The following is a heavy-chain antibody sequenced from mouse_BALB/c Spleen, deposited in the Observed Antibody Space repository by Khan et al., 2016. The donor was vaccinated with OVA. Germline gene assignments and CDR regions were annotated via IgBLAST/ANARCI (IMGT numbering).Heavy chain of an antibody. CDR3: ARTARIKY. CDR1: GYSITSGYG. V-gene: IGHV3-2*02. D-gene: IGHD1-2*01. Sequence: EVQLQASGPGLVKPSQSLSLTCTVTGYSITSGYGWNWIRQFPGNKLEWMGYISYSGSTNYNPSLKSRISITRDTSKNQFFLQLNPVTTEDTATYYCARTARIKYWGQGTTLTVSS. J-gene: IGHJ2*01. CDR2: ISYSGST.